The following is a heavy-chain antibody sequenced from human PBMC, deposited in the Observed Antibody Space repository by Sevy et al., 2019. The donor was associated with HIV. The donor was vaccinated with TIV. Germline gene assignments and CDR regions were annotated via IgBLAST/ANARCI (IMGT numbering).Heavy chain of an antibody. CDR2: IGTLADT. CDR1: GFTFSGSD. Sequence: GGSLRLSCAASGFTFSGSDMHWVRQVKGKGLEWISSIGTLADTFYADSVKDRFTISRDNAQNYLYLHMSSLKVGDTALYFCVRGLHTHSDRTDCPFDYWGQGTLVTVSS. V-gene: IGHV3-13*01. D-gene: IGHD1-26*01. CDR3: VRGLHTHSDRTDCPFDY. J-gene: IGHJ4*02.